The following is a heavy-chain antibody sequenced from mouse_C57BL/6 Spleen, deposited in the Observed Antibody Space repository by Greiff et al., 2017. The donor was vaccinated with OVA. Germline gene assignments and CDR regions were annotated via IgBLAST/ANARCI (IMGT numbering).Heavy chain of an antibody. V-gene: IGHV5-17*01. Sequence: EVKVEESGGGLVKPGGSLKLSCAASGFTFSDYGMHWVRQAPEKGLEWVAYISSGSSTIYYADTVKGRFTISRDNAKNTLFLQMTSLRSEDTAMYYCASTVVVPYFDVWGTGTTVTVSS. J-gene: IGHJ1*03. D-gene: IGHD1-1*01. CDR2: ISSGSSTI. CDR1: GFTFSDYG. CDR3: ASTVVVPYFDV.